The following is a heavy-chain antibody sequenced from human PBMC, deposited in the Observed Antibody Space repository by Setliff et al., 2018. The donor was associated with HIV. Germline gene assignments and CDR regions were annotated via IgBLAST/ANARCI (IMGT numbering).Heavy chain of an antibody. CDR2: ITGSSSYT. J-gene: IGHJ4*02. CDR3: ARVMIGYSGYDAFDY. Sequence: LSCAASGFTFSDYYMSWIRQAPGKGLEWVSYITGSSSYTNYADSVKGRFTISRDNAKNSLYLQMNSLRAEDTAVYYCARVMIGYSGYDAFDYWGQGTLVTVSS. V-gene: IGHV3-11*05. CDR1: GFTFSDYY. D-gene: IGHD5-12*01.